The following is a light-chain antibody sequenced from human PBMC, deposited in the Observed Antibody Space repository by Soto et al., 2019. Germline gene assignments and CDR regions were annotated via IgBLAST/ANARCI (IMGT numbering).Light chain of an antibody. V-gene: IGLV2-8*01. CDR3: SSYAGINNLI. CDR1: SSDVGFYNY. J-gene: IGLJ2*01. Sequence: QSALTQPPSASGSPGQSVTISCTGTSSDVGFYNYVSWFQQHPGEAPKLIIYEVNKRPSGVPDRFSGSKSGNTASLTVSGLQAEDEAYYYCSSYAGINNLIFGGGTKLTVL. CDR2: EVN.